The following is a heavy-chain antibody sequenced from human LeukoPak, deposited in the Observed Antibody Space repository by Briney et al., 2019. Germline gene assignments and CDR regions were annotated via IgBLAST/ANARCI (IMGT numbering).Heavy chain of an antibody. CDR1: GGSFNHGY. V-gene: IGHV4-34*01. Sequence: SETLSLTCAVYGGSFNHGYCNWIRQPPGKGLEWIGEINQSGTANYNPSLKSRVTISLDTSKNQFSLNLNSVTAADTAVYYCARRSGYSYSAGVNLWGQGNLVTVSS. J-gene: IGHJ5*02. CDR2: INQSGTA. CDR3: ARRSGYSYSAGVNL. D-gene: IGHD5-12*01.